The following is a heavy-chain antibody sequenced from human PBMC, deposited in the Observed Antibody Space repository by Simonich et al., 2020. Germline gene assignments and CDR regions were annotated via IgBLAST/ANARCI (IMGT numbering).Heavy chain of an antibody. CDR3: ARVRFEAFDI. J-gene: IGHJ3*02. V-gene: IGHV1-2*02. CDR2: IKPHRGGT. Sequence: QVQLVQSGAEVKKPGASVKVSCKASGYTFTGYYMHWVRQAPGQGLEWMGWIKPHRGGTNDAQKFQGRVTMTRDTSISTAYMELSRLRSDDTAVYYCARVRFEAFDIWGQGTMVTVSS. CDR1: GYTFTGYY.